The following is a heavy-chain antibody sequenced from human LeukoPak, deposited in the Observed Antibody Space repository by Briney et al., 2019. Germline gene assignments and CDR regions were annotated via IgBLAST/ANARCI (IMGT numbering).Heavy chain of an antibody. V-gene: IGHV1-69*04. J-gene: IGHJ4*02. CDR1: GGTFSTYV. CDR3: ARDYPYCSSTSCYADFDY. Sequence: EASVKVSCKASGGTFSTYVISWVRQAPGQWLEWMGRIIPVVGITNYAQKFQDRVRITVDTSTSTAYMELRSLRSDDTAVYYCARDYPYCSSTSCYADFDYWGQGTLVTVSS. CDR2: IIPVVGIT. D-gene: IGHD2-2*01.